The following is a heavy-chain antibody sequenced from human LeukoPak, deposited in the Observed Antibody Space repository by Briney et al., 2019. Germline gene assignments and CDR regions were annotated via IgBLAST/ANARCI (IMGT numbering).Heavy chain of an antibody. CDR3: ARLSSSGYDAPTDY. J-gene: IGHJ4*02. CDR2: ISSSSGYI. CDR1: GFTFSDYY. V-gene: IGHV3-11*06. D-gene: IGHD5-12*01. Sequence: KPGGSLRLSCAASGFTFSDYYMSWIRQAPGKGLEWVSSISSSSGYIYYADSVKGRFTISRDNAKNSLYLQMNSLRAEDTAVYYCARLSSSGYDAPTDYWGQGTLVTVSS.